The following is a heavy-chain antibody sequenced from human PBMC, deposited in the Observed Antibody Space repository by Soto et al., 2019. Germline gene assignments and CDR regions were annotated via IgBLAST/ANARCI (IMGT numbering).Heavy chain of an antibody. CDR1: GGSISSGGYY. Sequence: SETPSLTCTVSGGSISSGGYYWSWIRQHPGKGLEWVGYIYYSGSTYYNPSLKSRVTISVDTSKNQFSLKLSSVTAADTAVYYCARGHAQIAVAGIGGFDYWGQGTLVTVSS. V-gene: IGHV4-31*03. CDR2: IYYSGST. D-gene: IGHD6-19*01. CDR3: ARGHAQIAVAGIGGFDY. J-gene: IGHJ4*02.